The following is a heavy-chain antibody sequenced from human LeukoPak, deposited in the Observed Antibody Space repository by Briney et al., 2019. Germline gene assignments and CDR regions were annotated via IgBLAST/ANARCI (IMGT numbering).Heavy chain of an antibody. Sequence: GGSLRLSCAASGFTFSSYAMHWVRQAPGKGLEWVAVIWYDGSNKYYADSVKGRFTISRDNSKNTLYLQMNSLRAEDTAVYYCARASRYCSGGSCYRIDYWGQGTLVTVSS. CDR1: GFTFSSYA. V-gene: IGHV3-33*08. D-gene: IGHD2-15*01. CDR3: ARASRYCSGGSCYRIDY. CDR2: IWYDGSNK. J-gene: IGHJ4*02.